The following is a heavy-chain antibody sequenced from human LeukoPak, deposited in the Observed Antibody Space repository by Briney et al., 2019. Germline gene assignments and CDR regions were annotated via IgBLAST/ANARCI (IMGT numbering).Heavy chain of an antibody. Sequence: ASVKVSCKASGYTFTSYYMHWVRQAPGQGLEWMGWISAYNGNTNYAQKLQGRVTMTTDTSTSTAYMELRSLRSDDTAVYYCARDFNPYYDILTGYYNFDYWGQGTLVTVSS. V-gene: IGHV1-18*04. J-gene: IGHJ4*02. D-gene: IGHD3-9*01. CDR1: GYTFTSYY. CDR2: ISAYNGNT. CDR3: ARDFNPYYDILTGYYNFDY.